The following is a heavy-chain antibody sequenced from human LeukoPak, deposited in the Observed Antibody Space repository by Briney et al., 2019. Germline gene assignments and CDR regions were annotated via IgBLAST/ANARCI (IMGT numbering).Heavy chain of an antibody. J-gene: IGHJ4*02. CDR1: GFTFSSYS. Sequence: GGSLRLSCAASGFTFSSYSMNWVCQAPGKGLEWVSYISSSSSTIYYADSVKGRFTISRDNAKNSLYLRMNSLRAEDTAVYYCARESGSYFKDYWGQGTLVTVSS. CDR2: ISSSSSTI. V-gene: IGHV3-48*01. D-gene: IGHD1-26*01. CDR3: ARESGSYFKDY.